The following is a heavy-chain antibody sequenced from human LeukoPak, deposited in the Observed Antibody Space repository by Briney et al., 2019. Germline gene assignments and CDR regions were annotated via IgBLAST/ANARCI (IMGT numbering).Heavy chain of an antibody. CDR3: AKDTPTTGYHLDS. CDR1: GFTLRGYG. Sequence: GGSLRLSCAASGFTLRGYGMHWVRRAPGKGLEWVAFIRYDGSDKSYADSVKDRFTISRDNSENTPYLQINSLRVEDTAVYYCAKDTPTTGYHLDSWGQGTLVTVSA. CDR2: IRYDGSDK. D-gene: IGHD1-1*01. J-gene: IGHJ4*02. V-gene: IGHV3-30*02.